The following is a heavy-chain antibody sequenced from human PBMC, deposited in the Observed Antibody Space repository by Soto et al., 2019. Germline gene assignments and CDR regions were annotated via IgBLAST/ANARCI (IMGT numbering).Heavy chain of an antibody. CDR1: GFTFSSYG. CDR3: AKDLPPISI. CDR2: ISYDGSNK. Sequence: QVQLVESGGGVVQPGRSLRLSCAASGFTFSSYGMHWVRQAPGKGLEWVAVISYDGSNKYYADSVKGRFTISRDNSKNTLYLQMNSLRAEDTAVYYCAKDLPPISIWGQGTMVTVSS. V-gene: IGHV3-30*18. J-gene: IGHJ3*02.